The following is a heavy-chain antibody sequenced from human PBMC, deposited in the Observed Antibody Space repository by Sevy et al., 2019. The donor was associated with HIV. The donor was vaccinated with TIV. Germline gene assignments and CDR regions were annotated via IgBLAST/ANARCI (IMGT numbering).Heavy chain of an antibody. CDR1: GGSFSGYY. CDR3: ARGRGVNNQLLSTYYYYGMDV. J-gene: IGHJ6*02. Sequence: SETLSLTCAVYGGSFSGYYWSWIRQPPGKGLEWIGEINHSGSTNYNPSLKSRVTISVDTSKNQFSRKLSSVTAADTAVYYCARGRGVNNQLLSTYYYYGMDVWGQGTTVTVSS. D-gene: IGHD2-2*01. CDR2: INHSGST. V-gene: IGHV4-34*01.